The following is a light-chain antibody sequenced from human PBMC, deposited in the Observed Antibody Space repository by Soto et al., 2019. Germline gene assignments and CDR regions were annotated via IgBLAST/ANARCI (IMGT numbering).Light chain of an antibody. CDR1: QSIGNS. V-gene: IGKV3-11*01. CDR3: QQRSGWPPGAT. Sequence: DTVLTQSTATLSLSPGERATLSCRSIQSIGNSLAWYQQKPGQAPRLLIYNASNRGTGVAARFSGSGSGTDFSLTISSLEPEDFAVYYCQQRSGWPPGATFGQGTRLEIK. CDR2: NAS. J-gene: IGKJ5*01.